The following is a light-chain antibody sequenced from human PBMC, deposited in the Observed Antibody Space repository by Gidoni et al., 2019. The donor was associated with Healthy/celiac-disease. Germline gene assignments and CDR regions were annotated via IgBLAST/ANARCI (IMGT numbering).Light chain of an antibody. Sequence: EIALTQSPGTLSLAPGQRATLSCRASQSVSSSYLAWYQQKPGQAPRVPISGASSRATGIPDRFSGSGSGTDFTLTISRLEPEDFAVYYCQQYGSSPWTFGQGTKVEIK. CDR2: GAS. CDR3: QQYGSSPWT. CDR1: QSVSSSY. J-gene: IGKJ1*01. V-gene: IGKV3-20*01.